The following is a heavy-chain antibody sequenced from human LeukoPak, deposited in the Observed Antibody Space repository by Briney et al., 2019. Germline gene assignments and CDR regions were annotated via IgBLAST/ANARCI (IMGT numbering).Heavy chain of an antibody. CDR2: IRRDGSET. V-gene: IGHV3-7*01. CDR1: GFTFSNYW. CDR3: ARLVDTAMVSPFDY. J-gene: IGHJ4*02. D-gene: IGHD5-18*01. Sequence: GGSLRLSCAASGFTFSNYWMTWVRRAPGKGLEWVANIRRDGSETHYVDSVMGRFTISRDNAKNSLYLQMNSLRAEDTAVYYCARLVDTAMVSPFDYWGQGTLVTVSS.